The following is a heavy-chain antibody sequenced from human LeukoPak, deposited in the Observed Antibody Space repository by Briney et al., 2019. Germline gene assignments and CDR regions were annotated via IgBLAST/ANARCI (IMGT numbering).Heavy chain of an antibody. CDR1: GYTFTSYD. Sequence: ASVKVSCKASGYTFTSYDINWVRQATGQGLEWMGWMNPNSGNTGYAQKFQGRVTITRNTSISTAYMELSSLRSEDTAVYYCARGDRGVEYYYYYYYMDVWGKGTTVTVSS. CDR2: MNPNSGNT. J-gene: IGHJ6*03. CDR3: ARGDRGVEYYYYYYYMDV. D-gene: IGHD3-10*01. V-gene: IGHV1-8*03.